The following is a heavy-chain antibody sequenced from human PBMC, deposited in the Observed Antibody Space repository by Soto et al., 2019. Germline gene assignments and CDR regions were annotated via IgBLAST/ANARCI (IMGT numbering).Heavy chain of an antibody. V-gene: IGHV1-8*01. CDR2: MNPNSGNT. CDR3: ARGRDMVTITAY. CDR1: GYTFTSYD. Sequence: QVQLVQSGAEVKKPGASVKVSCKASGYTFTSYDINWVRQATGQGLEWMGWMNPNSGNTGYAQKFQGRVTMTTNTSRSTAYMELSSLRSEDTALYYCARGRDMVTITAYWGQGTLVTVSS. J-gene: IGHJ4*02. D-gene: IGHD5-18*01.